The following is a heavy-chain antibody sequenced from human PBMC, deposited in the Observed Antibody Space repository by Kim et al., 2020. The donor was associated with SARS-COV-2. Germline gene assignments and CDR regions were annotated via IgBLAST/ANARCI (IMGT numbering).Heavy chain of an antibody. Sequence: KCYVESVKRRVTNPRDNAKNSLYLKMSSLRAEDTAVYYCASLPGEDWHFDLWGRGTLVTVSS. V-gene: IGHV3-7*01. CDR3: ASLPGEDWHFDL. D-gene: IGHD2-2*01. CDR2: K. J-gene: IGHJ2*01.